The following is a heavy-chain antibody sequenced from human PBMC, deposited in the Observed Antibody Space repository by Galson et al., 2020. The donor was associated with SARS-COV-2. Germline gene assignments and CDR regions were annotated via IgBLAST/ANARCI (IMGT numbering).Heavy chain of an antibody. CDR2: IGPDGSQQ. CDR1: GFTISRFW. CDR3: AKYDAGPL. V-gene: IGHV3-7*03. D-gene: IGHD3-3*01. J-gene: IGHJ3*01. Sequence: GESLKISCAGSGFTISRFWMNWVRQAPGKGLAWVANIGPDGSQQQYMDSVKGRHVISRDNAQHSVYLQMNGLTAEDTAIYYCAKYDAGPLWGQGTMVTVSS.